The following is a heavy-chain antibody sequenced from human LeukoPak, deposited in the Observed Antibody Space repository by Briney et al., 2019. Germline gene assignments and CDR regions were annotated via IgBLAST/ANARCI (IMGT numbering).Heavy chain of an antibody. Sequence: GGSLRLSCAASGFPFSSYGMHWVRQAPGKGLEWVAFIRFDGGNKHNADSVKGRFTISRDNSKNTVYLQMNSLRAEDTAVYYCATDPPAVASRSGYFDYWGQGILVTVSS. V-gene: IGHV3-30*02. CDR3: ATDPPAVASRSGYFDY. CDR2: IRFDGGNK. CDR1: GFPFSSYG. D-gene: IGHD6-19*01. J-gene: IGHJ4*02.